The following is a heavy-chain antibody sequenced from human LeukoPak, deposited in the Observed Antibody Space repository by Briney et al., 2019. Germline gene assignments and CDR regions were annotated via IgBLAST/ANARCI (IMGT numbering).Heavy chain of an antibody. V-gene: IGHV3-23*01. CDR1: GLTFSTYS. CDR2: ISGSGANT. D-gene: IGHD2-21*01. CDR3: KYAACGGYFDF. Sequence: GGSLRLSCAASGLTFSTYSMSWVRLAPGKALEWVSGISGSGANTYYADSVKARFTISRDNPKHTLSLKMNPLRAEDTAVSCGKYAACGGYFDFGGGGTLDSVS. J-gene: IGHJ4*02.